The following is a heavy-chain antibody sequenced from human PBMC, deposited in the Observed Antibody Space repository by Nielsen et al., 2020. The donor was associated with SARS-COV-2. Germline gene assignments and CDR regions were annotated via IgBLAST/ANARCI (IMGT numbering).Heavy chain of an antibody. CDR1: GFTFSAYA. CDR3: AKDFCGGDCCVDY. Sequence: GEFLKISCAASGFTFSAYAMIWVRQGAGKGLEWVSAVSGDVAHTTYYADSVKGRFTISRDNSKNTLYLQMNSLRAEDTAVYYCAKDFCGGDCCVDYWGQGTLVTVSS. CDR2: VSGDVAHTT. J-gene: IGHJ4*02. D-gene: IGHD2-21*02. V-gene: IGHV3-23*01.